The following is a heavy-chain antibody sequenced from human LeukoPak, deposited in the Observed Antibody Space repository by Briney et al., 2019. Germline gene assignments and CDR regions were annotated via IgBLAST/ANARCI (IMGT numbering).Heavy chain of an antibody. J-gene: IGHJ4*02. CDR3: ARDDNHASDY. CDR1: GFTFSSYW. D-gene: IGHD1-20*01. V-gene: IGHV3-7*01. CDR2: IKQDGSEK. Sequence: GGSLRLSCAASGFTFSSYWMSWVRQAPGNGLEWVANIKQDGSEKYYVDSVKGRFTISKDKAKNSLYLQMNSLRVEDTAVYYCARDDNHASDYWGQGTLVTVSS.